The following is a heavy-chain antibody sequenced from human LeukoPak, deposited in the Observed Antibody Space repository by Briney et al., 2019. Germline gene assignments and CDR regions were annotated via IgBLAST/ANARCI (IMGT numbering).Heavy chain of an antibody. CDR2: VIPILDIT. J-gene: IGHJ5*01. CDR1: GGTFSSHA. Sequence: SVKVSCKASGGTFSSHAMNWVRQAPGQGLEWMGSVIPILDITDYAQKFQGRLTITADKSTGTGYMELSSLRSEDSAVYYCAVLSDGAYCGGDCFYLDSWGQGTLVAVSS. CDR3: AVLSDGAYCGGDCFYLDS. V-gene: IGHV1-69*04. D-gene: IGHD2-21*02.